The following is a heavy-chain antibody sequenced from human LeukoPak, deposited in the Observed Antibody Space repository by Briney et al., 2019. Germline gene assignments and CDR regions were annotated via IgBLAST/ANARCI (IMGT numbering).Heavy chain of an antibody. V-gene: IGHV4-39*02. CDR1: GGSISSSSYY. CDR2: IYYSGST. D-gene: IGHD6-13*01. CDR3: ARDLRGDSSSCFDY. Sequence: ASETLSLTCTVSGGSISSSSYYWGWIRQPPGKGLEWIGSIYYSGSTYYNPSLKSRVTISVDTSKNQFSLKLSSVTAADTAVYYCARDLRGDSSSCFDYWGQGTLVTVSS. J-gene: IGHJ4*02.